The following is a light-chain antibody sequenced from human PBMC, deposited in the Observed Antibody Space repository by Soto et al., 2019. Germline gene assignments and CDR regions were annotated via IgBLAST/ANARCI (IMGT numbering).Light chain of an antibody. V-gene: IGLV3-21*04. CDR2: YDS. Sequence: SYELTQPPSVSVAPGKTASISCGGNNIGSKSVYWYQQKPGQAPVAVIYYDSDRPSGIPERFSGSNSGNTATLTISRVEAGDEAYYYCQVWDSSSDHYVFGTGTKLTVL. CDR1: NIGSKS. J-gene: IGLJ1*01. CDR3: QVWDSSSDHYV.